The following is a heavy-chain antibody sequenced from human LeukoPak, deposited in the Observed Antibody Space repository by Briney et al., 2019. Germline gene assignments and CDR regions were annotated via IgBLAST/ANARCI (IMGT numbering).Heavy chain of an antibody. D-gene: IGHD6-13*01. J-gene: IGHJ4*02. CDR2: IKQDGSEK. Sequence: GGSLRLSCAASGFTFSSYAMSWVRQAPGKGLEWVANIKQDGSEKYYVDSVKGRFTISRDNAKNSLYLQMNSLRAEDTAVYYCAKGGSSWYPYYFDYWGQGTLVTVSS. V-gene: IGHV3-7*01. CDR3: AKGGSSWYPYYFDY. CDR1: GFTFSSYA.